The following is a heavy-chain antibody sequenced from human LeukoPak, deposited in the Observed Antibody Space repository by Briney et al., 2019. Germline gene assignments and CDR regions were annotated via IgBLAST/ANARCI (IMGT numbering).Heavy chain of an antibody. D-gene: IGHD3-22*01. CDR1: GFTFSSYS. V-gene: IGHV3-21*01. CDR2: ISSSSSYI. CDR3: ARTEKYYDSSGYYYVYFDY. Sequence: GGSLRLSCAASGFTFSSYSMNWVRQAPGEGLEWVSSISSSSSYIYYADSVKGRFTISRDNAKNSLYLQMNSLRAVDTAVYYCARTEKYYDSSGYYYVYFDYWGQGTLVTVSS. J-gene: IGHJ4*02.